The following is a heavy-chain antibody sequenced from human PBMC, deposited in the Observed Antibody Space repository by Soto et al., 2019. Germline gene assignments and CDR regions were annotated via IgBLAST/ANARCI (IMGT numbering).Heavy chain of an antibody. D-gene: IGHD2-2*01. V-gene: IGHV1-3*01. CDR2: INAGNGNT. J-gene: IGHJ5*02. CDR1: GYTFTSYA. Sequence: ASVKVSCKASGYTFTSYAMHWVRQAPGQRLEWMGWINAGNGNTKYSQKFQGRVTITRDTSASTAYMELSSLRSEDTAVYYCARDMDQLLYWFDPSGQGTLVTVST. CDR3: ARDMDQLLYWFDP.